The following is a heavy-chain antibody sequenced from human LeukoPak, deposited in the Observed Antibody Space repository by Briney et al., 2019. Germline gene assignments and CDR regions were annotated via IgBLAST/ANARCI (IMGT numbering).Heavy chain of an antibody. D-gene: IGHD2-2*01. J-gene: IGHJ6*03. Sequence: ASVKVSCKASGYTFNNYGITWVRQAPGQGLGWMGWINPNSGGTNYAQKFQGRVTMTRDTSISTAYMELSRLRSDDTAVYYCASDIVVVPAASGCMDVWGKGTTVTVSS. V-gene: IGHV1-2*02. CDR2: INPNSGGT. CDR1: GYTFNNYG. CDR3: ASDIVVVPAASGCMDV.